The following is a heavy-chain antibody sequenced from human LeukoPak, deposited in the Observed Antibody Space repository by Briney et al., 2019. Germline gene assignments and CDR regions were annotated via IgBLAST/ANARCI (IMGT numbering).Heavy chain of an antibody. CDR1: GFTFDYYA. V-gene: IGHV3-9*03. D-gene: IGHD6-13*01. CDR2: ISWNSGSI. J-gene: IGHJ4*02. Sequence: PGGSLRLSCAASGFTFDYYAMHWVRQAPGKGLEWVSGISWNSGSIGYADSVKGRFTISRDNAKNSLYLQMNSLRAEDMALYYCAKAGGIAAAGAFDYWGQGTLVTVSS. CDR3: AKAGGIAAAGAFDY.